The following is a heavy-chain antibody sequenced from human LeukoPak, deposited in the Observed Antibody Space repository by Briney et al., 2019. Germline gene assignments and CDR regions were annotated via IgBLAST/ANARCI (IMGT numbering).Heavy chain of an antibody. CDR2: INTNTGNP. CDR1: GYTFTSYA. Sequence: ASVKVSCKASGYTFTSYAMNWVRQAPGQGLEWMGWINTNTGNPTYAQGFTGRFVFSLDTSVTTASLQISSLKAKDNAADFCSRVGSVSYYLEEERFVYWGQGTLVTVSS. CDR3: SRVGSVSYYLEEERFVY. J-gene: IGHJ4*02. V-gene: IGHV7-4-1*02. D-gene: IGHD3-10*01.